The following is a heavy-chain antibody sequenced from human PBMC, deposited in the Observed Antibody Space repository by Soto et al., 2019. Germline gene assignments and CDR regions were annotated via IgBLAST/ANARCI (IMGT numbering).Heavy chain of an antibody. J-gene: IGHJ4*02. V-gene: IGHV3-49*03. CDR1: GFTFRDYA. CDR2: IRSKAYGGTT. CDR3: TRDCTTSDFDY. Sequence: PGGSLGLSCTASGFTFRDYAMSWFRQAPGKGLEWVGFIRSKAYGGTTEYAASVKGRFTISRDDSKSIAYLQMNSLKTEDTAVYYCTRDCTTSDFDYWGQGTLVTVSS.